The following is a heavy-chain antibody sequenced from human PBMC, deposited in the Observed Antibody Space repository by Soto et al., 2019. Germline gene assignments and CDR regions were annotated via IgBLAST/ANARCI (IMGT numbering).Heavy chain of an antibody. Sequence: GASVKVACKASGYTFTGYDMHWVRQAPGQGLEWMGWINPNRGGTNYAQKFQGRVTMTRDTSISTAYMELSRLRSDDTAVYYCARGGLIYFGGDCYSAMRFWGQGTLVTVSS. CDR2: INPNRGGT. D-gene: IGHD2-21*02. V-gene: IGHV1-2*02. CDR1: GYTFTGYD. CDR3: ARGGLIYFGGDCYSAMRF. J-gene: IGHJ4*02.